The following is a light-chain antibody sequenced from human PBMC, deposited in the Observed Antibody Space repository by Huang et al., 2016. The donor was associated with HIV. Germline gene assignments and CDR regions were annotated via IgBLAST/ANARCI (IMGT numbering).Light chain of an antibody. J-gene: IGKJ4*01. CDR2: DVS. V-gene: IGKV3-11*01. CDR1: QSIGTY. CDR3: QQRSKWPLT. Sequence: EIVLTQSPVTLSLSPGDRATLPCRASQSIGTYLAWYQQKSGQAPRLLIYDVSNRAAGVPARFSASGSETDVTLTIASLDPDDFAIYHCQQRSKWPLTFGGGTKVEMK.